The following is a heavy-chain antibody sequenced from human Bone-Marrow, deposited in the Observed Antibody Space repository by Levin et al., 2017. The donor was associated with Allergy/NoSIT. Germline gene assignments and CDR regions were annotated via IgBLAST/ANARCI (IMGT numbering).Heavy chain of an antibody. D-gene: IGHD6-19*01. V-gene: IGHV3-43*01. Sequence: GESLKISCAASGFTFDDYTMHWVRQAPGKGLEWVSLISWDGGSTYYADSVKGRFTISRDNSKNSLYLQMNSLRTEDTALYYCAKDRSSGWLTVPFDAFDIWGQGTMVTVSS. CDR3: AKDRSSGWLTVPFDAFDI. CDR1: GFTFDDYT. J-gene: IGHJ3*02. CDR2: ISWDGGST.